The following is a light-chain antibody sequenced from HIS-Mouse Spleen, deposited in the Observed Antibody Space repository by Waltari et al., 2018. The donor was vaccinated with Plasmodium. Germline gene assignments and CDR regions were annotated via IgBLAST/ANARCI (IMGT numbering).Light chain of an antibody. Sequence: SYELTQPPSVSVSPGQTARIPCPGDALPKQFAYWYQQKQGQAPVLVIYKDSERPSGIPERFSGSSSGTTVTLTISGVQAEDEADYYCQSADSSGTYQVFGGGTKLTVL. V-gene: IGLV3-25*03. CDR3: QSADSSGTYQV. CDR1: ALPKQF. CDR2: KDS. J-gene: IGLJ2*01.